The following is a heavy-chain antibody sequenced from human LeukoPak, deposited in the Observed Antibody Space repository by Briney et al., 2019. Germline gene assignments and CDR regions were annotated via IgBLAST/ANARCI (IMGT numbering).Heavy chain of an antibody. CDR2: IIPIFGIA. CDR3: ARERGEQLWNSFDP. J-gene: IGHJ5*02. V-gene: IGHV1-69*04. D-gene: IGHD5-18*01. CDR1: GGTFSSYA. Sequence: SVKVSCKASGGTFSSYAISWVRQAPGQGLEWMGRIIPIFGIANFAQKFQGRVSITADKSTSTGYMELSSLRSEDTAVYYCARERGEQLWNSFDPWGQGTLVTVYS.